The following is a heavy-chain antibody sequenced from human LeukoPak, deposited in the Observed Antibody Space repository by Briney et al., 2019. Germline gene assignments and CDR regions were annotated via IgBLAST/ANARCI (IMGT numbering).Heavy chain of an antibody. CDR2: IKQDGSEK. CDR3: ARDAVLSSTNYYYMDV. V-gene: IGHV3-7*01. D-gene: IGHD2-2*01. J-gene: IGHJ6*03. Sequence: GGSLRLSCAASGSTFSSYWMSWVRQAPGKGLEWVANIKQDGSEKYYVDSVKGRFTISRDNAKNSLYLQMNSLRAEDTAVYYCARDAVLSSTNYYYMDVWGKGTTVTVSS. CDR1: GSTFSSYW.